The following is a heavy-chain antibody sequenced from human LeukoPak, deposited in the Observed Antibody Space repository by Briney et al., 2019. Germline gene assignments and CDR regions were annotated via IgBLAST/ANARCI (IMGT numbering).Heavy chain of an antibody. CDR2: FDPEDGET. Sequence: ASVKVSCKVSGYTLTELSMHWVRQAPGKGLEWMGGFDPEDGETIYAQKFQGRVTITADESTSTAYMELSSLRSEDTAVYYCARGDGISYGFNYYYYMDVWGKGTTVTISS. CDR3: ARGDGISYGFNYYYYMDV. D-gene: IGHD5-18*01. CDR1: GYTLTELS. V-gene: IGHV1-24*01. J-gene: IGHJ6*03.